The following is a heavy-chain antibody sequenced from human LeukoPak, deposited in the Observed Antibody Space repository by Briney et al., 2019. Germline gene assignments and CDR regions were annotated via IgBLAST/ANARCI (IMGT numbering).Heavy chain of an antibody. CDR2: IKSKTDGGTT. Sequence: GGSLRLSCAASGLIFSNAWMSWVRQAPGKGLEWVGRIKSKTDGGTTDYAAPVKGRFTISRDDSKNTLYLQMNSLKTEDTAVYYCSTAPGSIAAACTPFDYWGQGTLVTVSS. CDR1: GLIFSNAW. J-gene: IGHJ4*02. D-gene: IGHD6-13*01. V-gene: IGHV3-15*01. CDR3: STAPGSIAAACTPFDY.